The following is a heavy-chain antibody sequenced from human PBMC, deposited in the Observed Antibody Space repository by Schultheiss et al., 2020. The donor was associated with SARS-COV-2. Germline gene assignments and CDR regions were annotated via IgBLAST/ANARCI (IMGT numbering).Heavy chain of an antibody. CDR3: ARAGIHYFSDYYLDS. D-gene: IGHD3-10*01. J-gene: IGHJ4*02. V-gene: IGHV3-74*01. CDR1: GFTFSSHW. Sequence: GGSLRLSCAASGFTFSSHWMHWVRQAPGKGPVWISRISSDGSGTTYTDSVKGRFIVSRDNAQNTLYLEMSYLRAEDTAVYYCARAGIHYFSDYYLDSWGRGTLVTVSS. CDR2: ISSDGSGT.